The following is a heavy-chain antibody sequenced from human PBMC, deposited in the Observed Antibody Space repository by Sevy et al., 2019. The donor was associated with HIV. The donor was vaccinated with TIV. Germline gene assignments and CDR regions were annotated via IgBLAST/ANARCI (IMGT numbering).Heavy chain of an antibody. CDR1: GFIFSDHY. J-gene: IGHJ4*02. D-gene: IGHD6-25*01. CDR3: VRVGHSSGSGRPFDF. V-gene: IGHV3-72*01. CDR2: TRIRANSFST. Sequence: GGSLRLSCAASGFIFSDHYMDWVRQAPGKGLEWVGRTRIRANSFSTEYAASVKGRFTISRDDSRNSVYLQMNSLKTEDTTVYYCVRVGHSSGSGRPFDFWGQGTLVTVSS.